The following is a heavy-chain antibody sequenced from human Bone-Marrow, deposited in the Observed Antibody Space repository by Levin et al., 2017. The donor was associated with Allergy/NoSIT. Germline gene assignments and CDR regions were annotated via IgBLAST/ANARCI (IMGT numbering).Heavy chain of an antibody. CDR1: GFTSAYYV. V-gene: IGHV3-23*01. J-gene: IGHJ1*01. Sequence: GESLKISCAASGFTSAYYVMSWVRQAPGKGLEWVSGISGSYDQTFYRDSVKGRFTISRDNSKNTVFLQMNNLRVDDSAIYYCAKMEQQLVQGAFQEWGQGTLVSVSS. CDR3: AKMEQQLVQGAFQE. CDR2: ISGSYDQT. D-gene: IGHD1-1*01.